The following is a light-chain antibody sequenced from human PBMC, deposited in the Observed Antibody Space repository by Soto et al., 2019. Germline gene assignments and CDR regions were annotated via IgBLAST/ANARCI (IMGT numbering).Light chain of an antibody. V-gene: IGKV2-30*01. Sequence: DVVMTQSPLSLPVTLGQPASISCRSNQSLVYSDGNAYLNWFQQRPGQSPRRLIYKVSNRDSGVPDRFSGGGSGTDFTLRISRVEAEDVGVYYCLVGTHGVTFGQGTRLEI. CDR1: QSLVYSDGNAY. J-gene: IGKJ5*01. CDR3: LVGTHGVT. CDR2: KVS.